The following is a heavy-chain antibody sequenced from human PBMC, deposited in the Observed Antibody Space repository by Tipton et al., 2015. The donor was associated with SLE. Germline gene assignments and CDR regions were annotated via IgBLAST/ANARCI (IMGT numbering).Heavy chain of an antibody. J-gene: IGHJ2*01. CDR3: ARVRGSASSWYFDL. CDR1: GGSISSGDYY. D-gene: IGHD6-6*01. Sequence: TLSLTCTVSGGSISSGDYYWSWIRQPPGKGLEWIGYIYYSGSTYYNPSLKSRVTISVDTSKNQFSLKLNSVTAADTAVYYCARVRGSASSWYFDLWGRGTVVTVSS. CDR2: IYYSGST. V-gene: IGHV4-30-4*01.